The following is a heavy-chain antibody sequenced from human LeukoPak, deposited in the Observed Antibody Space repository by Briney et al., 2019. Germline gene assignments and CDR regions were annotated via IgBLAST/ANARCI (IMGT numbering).Heavy chain of an antibody. CDR2: IIPIFGTA. CDR3: ARGTAMAANFDY. D-gene: IGHD5-18*01. CDR1: GGTFSSYA. Sequence: ASVKVSCKASGGTFSSYAISWVRQAPGQGLEWMGRIIPIFGTANYAQKFQGRVTITTDESTSTAYMELSSLRSEDTAVYYCARGTAMAANFDYWGQGTLVTVSS. J-gene: IGHJ4*02. V-gene: IGHV1-69*05.